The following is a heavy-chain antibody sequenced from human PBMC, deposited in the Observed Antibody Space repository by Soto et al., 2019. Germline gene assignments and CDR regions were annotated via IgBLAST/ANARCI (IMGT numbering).Heavy chain of an antibody. CDR2: IYYSGST. D-gene: IGHD1-20*01. CDR1: GGSISSSRYY. V-gene: IGHV4-39*01. J-gene: IGHJ4*02. Sequence: ASETLSLTCTVSGGSISSSRYYWGWIRQPPGKGLEWIANIYYSGSTYHNPSLKSRVTISADMSKNQFSLNLRSVTAADTAVYYCARRGDNWNNDGSFDYWGQGTPVTVSS. CDR3: ARRGDNWNNDGSFDY.